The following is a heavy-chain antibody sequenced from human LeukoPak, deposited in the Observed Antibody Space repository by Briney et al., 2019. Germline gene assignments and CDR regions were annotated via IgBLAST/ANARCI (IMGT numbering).Heavy chain of an antibody. J-gene: IGHJ4*02. CDR3: AKDLGRGYYDSSGYLDY. V-gene: IGHV3-23*01. Sequence: PGGSLRLSCAASGFTFSSYAMSWVRQAPGKGLEWVSAISGSGGSTYYADSVKGRFTISRDNPKNTLYLQMNSLRAEDTAVYYCAKDLGRGYYDSSGYLDYWGQGTLVTVSS. D-gene: IGHD3-22*01. CDR2: ISGSGGST. CDR1: GFTFSSYA.